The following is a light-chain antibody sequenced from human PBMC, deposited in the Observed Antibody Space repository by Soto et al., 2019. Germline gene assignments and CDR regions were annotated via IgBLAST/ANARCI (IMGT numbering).Light chain of an antibody. CDR1: QGISNY. Sequence: DIQMTQSPSSLFASVGDRVTITCRASQGISNYLAWYQQKPGKVPKLLIYAASTLQSGVPSRFSGSGSGTDFTLTISSLQPEDVATYYCQKYNSAPTFGQGTRLEIK. J-gene: IGKJ5*01. CDR2: AAS. CDR3: QKYNSAPT. V-gene: IGKV1-27*01.